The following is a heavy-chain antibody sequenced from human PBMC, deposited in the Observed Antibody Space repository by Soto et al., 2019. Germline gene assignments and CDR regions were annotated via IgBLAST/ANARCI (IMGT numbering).Heavy chain of an antibody. CDR3: ARPLVVVVAATRYYYYGMDV. D-gene: IGHD2-15*01. J-gene: IGHJ6*02. V-gene: IGHV3-11*01. CDR2: ISSSGSTI. CDR1: VFTFSDYY. Sequence: PGWSLRLSCASSVFTFSDYYMSWIRQAPGKGLVWVSYISSSGSTIYYADSVKGRFTISRDNAKNSLYLQMNSLRAEDTAVYYCARPLVVVVAATRYYYYGMDVWGQGTTVTVSS.